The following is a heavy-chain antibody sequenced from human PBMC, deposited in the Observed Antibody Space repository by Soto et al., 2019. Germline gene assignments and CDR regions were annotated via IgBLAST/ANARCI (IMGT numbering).Heavy chain of an antibody. D-gene: IGHD3-16*01. Sequence: SVKVSCKDSGGLFSSFAISWVRQAPGQGLEWMGGIIPVFGTTNYAQKFQGRVTITADESTNTAYMELSSLTSDDTAMYYCARGGGPYVWFNEFWGQRTQVTVS. CDR2: IIPVFGTT. V-gene: IGHV1-69*13. CDR3: ARGGGPYVWFNEF. CDR1: GGLFSSFA. J-gene: IGHJ4*02.